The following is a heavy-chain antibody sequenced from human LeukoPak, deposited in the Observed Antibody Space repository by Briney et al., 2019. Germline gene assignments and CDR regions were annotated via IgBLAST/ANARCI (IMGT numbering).Heavy chain of an antibody. V-gene: IGHV3-21*01. J-gene: IGHJ3*02. Sequence: PGGSLRLSCAASGFTFTNYAMNWVRQAPGKGLEWVSSISSSSSYIYYADSVKGRFTISRDNAKDSLYLQMNSLRAEDTAVYHCARSVHDAFDIWGQGTMVTVSS. CDR1: GFTFTNYA. CDR2: ISSSSSYI. CDR3: ARSVHDAFDI.